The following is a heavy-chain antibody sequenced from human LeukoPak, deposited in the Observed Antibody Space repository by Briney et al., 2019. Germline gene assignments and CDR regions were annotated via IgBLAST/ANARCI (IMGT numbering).Heavy chain of an antibody. CDR2: INHSGST. CDR3: AIHPLPGYWFDP. J-gene: IGHJ5*02. CDR1: GGSISSRNYC. Sequence: PSETLSLTCTVSGGSISSRNYCWGWIRQPPGKGLEWIGEINHSGSTNYNPSLKSRVTISVDTSKNQFSLKLSSVTAADTAVYYCAIHPLPGYWFDPWGQGTLVTVSS. D-gene: IGHD7-27*01. V-gene: IGHV4-39*01.